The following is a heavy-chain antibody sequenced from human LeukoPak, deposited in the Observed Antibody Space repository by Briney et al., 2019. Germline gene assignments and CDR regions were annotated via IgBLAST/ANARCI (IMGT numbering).Heavy chain of an antibody. Sequence: ASVKVSCKTSGYTFSDYYIHWVRPAPGQGLEWMGWINPNSGETNSAQKFQGRVIMTGDTSISTAYMELRRVTSDDTAVYYCARDRGYSNTERGFDYWGQGTLVTVSS. CDR2: INPNSGET. D-gene: IGHD4-11*01. V-gene: IGHV1-2*02. CDR1: GYTFSDYY. CDR3: ARDRGYSNTERGFDY. J-gene: IGHJ4*02.